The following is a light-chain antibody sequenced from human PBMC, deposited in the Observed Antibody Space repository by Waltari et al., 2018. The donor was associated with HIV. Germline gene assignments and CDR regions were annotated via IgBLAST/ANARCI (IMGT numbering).Light chain of an antibody. CDR3: HQYHNWPRT. CDR1: QSVSSD. V-gene: IGKV3-15*01. Sequence: EIVMTQSPASLSVSPGERVTLSCRARQSVSSDVAWYQQKPGPAPRLLIYGASTRDTGIPPRFSGSGSGTAFTLTISSLQSEDFAVYYCHQYHNWPRTFGQGTKVEIK. J-gene: IGKJ1*01. CDR2: GAS.